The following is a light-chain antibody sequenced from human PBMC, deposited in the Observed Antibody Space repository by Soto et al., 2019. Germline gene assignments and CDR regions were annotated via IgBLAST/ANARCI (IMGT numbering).Light chain of an antibody. CDR1: QNIDSY. J-gene: IGKJ4*01. V-gene: IGKV3-11*01. Sequence: EIVLTQSPATLSLSPGERATLSCRASQNIDSYLAWYQQKPGQAPRLLIYDASNRATGIPARFSGSGSGTDYTLTIRSLEPEDCAVYYCQQRSSWPLTFGGGTKVEIK. CDR3: QQRSSWPLT. CDR2: DAS.